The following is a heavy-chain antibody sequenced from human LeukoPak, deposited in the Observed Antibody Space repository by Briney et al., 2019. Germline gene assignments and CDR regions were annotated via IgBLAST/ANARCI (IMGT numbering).Heavy chain of an antibody. Sequence: PGGSLRLSCAASGFTFSSYSMNWVRQAPGKGLEWVSSISSSSSYIYYADSVKGRFTISRDNAKNSLYLQMNSLRAEDTAVYYCARDNSYDFWSGYSHYFDYWGQGTLVTVSS. D-gene: IGHD3-3*01. J-gene: IGHJ4*02. CDR3: ARDNSYDFWSGYSHYFDY. CDR1: GFTFSSYS. CDR2: ISSSSSYI. V-gene: IGHV3-21*01.